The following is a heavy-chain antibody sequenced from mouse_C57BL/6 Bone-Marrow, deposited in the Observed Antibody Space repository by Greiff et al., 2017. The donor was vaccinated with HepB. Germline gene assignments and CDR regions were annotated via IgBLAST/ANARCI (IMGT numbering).Heavy chain of an antibody. J-gene: IGHJ1*03. CDR1: GFSLTSYG. CDR3: AKNGGLCYYGYSRWYFDV. V-gene: IGHV2-5*01. Sequence: VQLQQSGPGLVQPSQSLSITCTVSGFSLTSYGVHWVRQSPGKGLEWLGVIWRGGSTDYNAAFMSRLSITKENSKSQVFLKMNGLHADVTAIYYCAKNGGLCYYGYSRWYFDVWGTGTTVAVSS. CDR2: IWRGGST. D-gene: IGHD2-3*01.